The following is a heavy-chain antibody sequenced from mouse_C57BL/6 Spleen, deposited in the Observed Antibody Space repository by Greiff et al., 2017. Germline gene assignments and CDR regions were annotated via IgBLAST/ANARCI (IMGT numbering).Heavy chain of an antibody. J-gene: IGHJ4*01. V-gene: IGHV1-82*01. D-gene: IGHD1-1*01. CDR2: IYPGDGDT. CDR3: AISPFITSVVGAMDY. CDR1: GYAFSSSW. Sequence: QVQLQQSGPELVKPGASVKISCKASGYAFSSSWMNWVKQRPGTGLEWIGRIYPGDGDTNYNGKFKGKATLTADKSSSTAYMQPSSLTSEDSAVXFWAISPFITSVVGAMDYWGQGTSVTVSS.